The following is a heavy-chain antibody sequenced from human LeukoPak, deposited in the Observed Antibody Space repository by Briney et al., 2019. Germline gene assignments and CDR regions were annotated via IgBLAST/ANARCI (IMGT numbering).Heavy chain of an antibody. CDR1: GFTLTTYD. CDR3: ARGGYGSTWYVFDS. D-gene: IGHD6-13*01. CDR2: ISIAGDI. J-gene: IGHJ4*02. Sequence: GGSLGLSCAASGFTLTTYDMHWVRQSTGKGLEWVSAISIAGDIFYAGSVKGRFTISRDSAKNSLYLQMNSLRVGDTAVYYCARGGYGSTWYVFDSWGQGTLVTVSS. V-gene: IGHV3-13*04.